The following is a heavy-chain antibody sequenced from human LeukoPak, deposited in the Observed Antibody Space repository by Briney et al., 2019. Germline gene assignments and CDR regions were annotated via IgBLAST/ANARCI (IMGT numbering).Heavy chain of an antibody. D-gene: IGHD1-26*01. V-gene: IGHV3-21*01. CDR1: GFTFSSYS. J-gene: IGHJ4*02. CDR2: ISSSSSYI. CDR3: ARDSGSYWGWYFDY. Sequence: GGSLRLSCAASGFTFSSYSMNWVRQAPGKGLEWVSSISSSSSYIYYADSVKGRFTISRDNAKNSLYLQMNSLRAEDTAVYYCARDSGSYWGWYFDYWGQGTLVTVSS.